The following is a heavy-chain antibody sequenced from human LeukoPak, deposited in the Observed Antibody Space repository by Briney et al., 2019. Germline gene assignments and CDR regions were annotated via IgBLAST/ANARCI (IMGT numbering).Heavy chain of an antibody. CDR1: GGSISSCY. CDR2: IYYSGST. CDR3: ASASFYGDYTPLSFDY. J-gene: IGHJ4*02. Sequence: SETLSLTCTVSGGSISSCYWSWIRQPPGKGLEWIGYIYYSGSTNYNPSLKSRVTISVDTSKNQFSLKLSSVTAADTAVYYCASASFYGDYTPLSFDYWGQGTLVTVSS. V-gene: IGHV4-59*08. D-gene: IGHD4-17*01.